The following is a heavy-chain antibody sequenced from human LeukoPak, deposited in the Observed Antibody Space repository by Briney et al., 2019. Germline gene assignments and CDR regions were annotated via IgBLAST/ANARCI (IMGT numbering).Heavy chain of an antibody. D-gene: IGHD6-19*01. J-gene: IGHJ4*02. V-gene: IGHV3-64*01. CDR2: ISSNGGST. CDR3: ARVAIAVAEFYDY. CDR1: GFTFSSYA. Sequence: GGSLRLSCTASGFTFSSYAMHWVRQAPGKGLEYVSAISSNGGSTYYANSVKGRFTISRDNSKNTLYLQMGSLRAEDMAVYYCARVAIAVAEFYDYWGQGTLVTVSP.